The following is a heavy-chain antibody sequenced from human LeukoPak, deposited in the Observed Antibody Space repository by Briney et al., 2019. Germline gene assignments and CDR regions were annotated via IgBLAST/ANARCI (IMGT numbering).Heavy chain of an antibody. CDR3: ARDYSGYDNGFDY. V-gene: IGHV1-2*02. CDR1: GYTFTVYY. J-gene: IGHJ4*02. D-gene: IGHD5-12*01. CDR2: INPNSGGT. Sequence: ASVKVSCKASGYTFTVYYMHWVRQAPGQGLEWMGWINPNSGGTNYAQKFQGRVTMTRDTSISTAYMELSRLRSDDTAVYYCARDYSGYDNGFDYWGQGTLVTVSS.